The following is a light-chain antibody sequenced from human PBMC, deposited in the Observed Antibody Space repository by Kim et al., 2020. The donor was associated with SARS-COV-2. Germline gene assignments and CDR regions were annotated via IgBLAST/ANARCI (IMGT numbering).Light chain of an antibody. V-gene: IGKV3-20*01. J-gene: IGKJ1*01. CDR2: GAS. CDR3: QQYGSSTT. Sequence: LSPGERATLSCRASQSVSSSYLAWYQQKPGQAPRLLIYGASSRATGIPDRFSGSGSGTAFTLTISRLEPEDFAVYYCQQYGSSTTFGQGTKVEIK. CDR1: QSVSSSY.